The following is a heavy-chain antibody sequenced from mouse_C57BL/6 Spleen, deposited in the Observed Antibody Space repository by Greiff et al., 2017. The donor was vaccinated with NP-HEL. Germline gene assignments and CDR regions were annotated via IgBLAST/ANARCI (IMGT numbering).Heavy chain of an antibody. V-gene: IGHV3-6*01. CDR2: ISYDGSN. D-gene: IGHD1-1*01. CDR3: AREGTLYYGSSDWFAY. J-gene: IGHJ3*01. Sequence: DVQLQESGPGLVKPSQSLSLTCSVTGYSITSGYYWNWIRQFPGNKLEWMGYISYDGSNNYNPSLKNRISITRDTSKNQFFLKLNSVTTEDTATYYCAREGTLYYGSSDWFAYWGQGTLVTVSA. CDR1: GYSITSGYY.